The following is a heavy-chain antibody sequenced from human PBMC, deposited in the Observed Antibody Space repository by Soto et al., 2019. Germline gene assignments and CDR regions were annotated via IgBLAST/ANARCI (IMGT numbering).Heavy chain of an antibody. V-gene: IGHV4-4*07. Sequence: SETLSLTCTVSGASVNTYSWSWIRQPAGKGLEWIGRIYTSASTNYSPSLKGRLTLSVDTSKNQVSLKLTSVTAADTAVYYCARGRGGVQHWGQGTLVTVSS. D-gene: IGHD3-10*01. J-gene: IGHJ1*01. CDR3: ARGRGGVQH. CDR1: GASVNTYS. CDR2: IYTSAST.